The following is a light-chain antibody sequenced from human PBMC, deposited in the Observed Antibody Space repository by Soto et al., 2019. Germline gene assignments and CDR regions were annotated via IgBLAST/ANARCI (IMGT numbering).Light chain of an antibody. CDR2: DVS. CDR3: SSYTSSSTQV. CDR1: SSDVGGYNY. J-gene: IGLJ1*01. Sequence: YPAVLVASSRNGTSSDVGGYNYVSWYQQHPGKAPKLMIYDVSNRPSGVSNRFSGSKSGNTASLTISGLQAEDEADYYCSSYTSSSTQVFGTGTKVTVL. V-gene: IGLV2-14*04.